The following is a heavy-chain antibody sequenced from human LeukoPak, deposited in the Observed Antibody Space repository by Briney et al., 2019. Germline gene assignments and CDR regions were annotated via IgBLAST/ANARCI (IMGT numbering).Heavy chain of an antibody. Sequence: SETLSLTCTVSGGSISSYYWSWIRQPPGKGLEWIGYIYYSGSTNYNPSLKSRVTISVDTSKNQFSLKLSSVTAAYTAVYYCARAHYYDSSGRNWFDPWGQGTLVTVSS. J-gene: IGHJ5*02. D-gene: IGHD3-22*01. CDR2: IYYSGST. CDR1: GGSISSYY. CDR3: ARAHYYDSSGRNWFDP. V-gene: IGHV4-59*01.